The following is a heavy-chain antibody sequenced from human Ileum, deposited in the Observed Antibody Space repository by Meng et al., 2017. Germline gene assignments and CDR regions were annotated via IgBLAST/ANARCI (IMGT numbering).Heavy chain of an antibody. D-gene: IGHD6-13*01. CDR1: GASVSNGG. V-gene: IGHV6-1*01. Sequence: QVQLQQSGPGLVNPSQTSSLPCASAGASVSNGGWNWIRQSPSRGLEWLGRTYCNSKWYNDYATSLKSRMIINPDTSKNQFSLQLNSVTPEDTAVYYCARGWAATGFDYWGQGSLVTVSS. CDR2: TYCNSKWYN. J-gene: IGHJ4*02. CDR3: ARGWAATGFDY.